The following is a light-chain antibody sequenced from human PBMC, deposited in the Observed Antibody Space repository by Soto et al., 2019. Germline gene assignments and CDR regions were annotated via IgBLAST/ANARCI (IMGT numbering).Light chain of an antibody. CDR1: QSVSSSF. J-gene: IGKJ4*01. CDR3: QQYGRSPLT. V-gene: IGKV3-20*01. CDR2: GAS. Sequence: EIVLTQSPGTLSLSPGERATLSCRARQSVSSSFLAWYQQKPGQAPRLLIYGASSRATGIPDRFSGSGSGTDFTLTISRLEPEDFAVYYCQQYGRSPLTFGGGTKVEIK.